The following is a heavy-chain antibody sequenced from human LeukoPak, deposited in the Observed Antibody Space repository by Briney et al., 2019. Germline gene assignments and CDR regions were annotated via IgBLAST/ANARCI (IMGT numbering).Heavy chain of an antibody. D-gene: IGHD2-15*01. V-gene: IGHV4-59*01. CDR1: GGSMNDYY. CDR3: ARDRYCIGGICYSGRFDP. J-gene: IGHJ5*02. Sequence: SETLSLTCTVSGGSMNDYYWSWLRQPPGKGLEWIGYMYYSGSTNYNPSLKSRVSISIDTSKNQFSLKLSSVTAADTAVYYCARDRYCIGGICYSGRFDPWGRGTLVTVSS. CDR2: MYYSGST.